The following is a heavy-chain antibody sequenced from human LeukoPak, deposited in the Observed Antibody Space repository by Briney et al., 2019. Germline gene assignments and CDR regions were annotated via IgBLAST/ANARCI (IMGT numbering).Heavy chain of an antibody. D-gene: IGHD2-8*02. J-gene: IGHJ3*02. CDR2: ISINSGGT. V-gene: IGHV3-23*01. Sequence: PGASLRLACAVYAFTFSCHAIASARQPPGGGLESESSISINSGGTEYADSVKGRCTITRYNSKTTLYLQMNSLRAEDTAVYNCAKDGRGGVPRAFDIWGQGTMVTVSS. CDR3: AKDGRGGVPRAFDI. CDR1: AFTFSCHA.